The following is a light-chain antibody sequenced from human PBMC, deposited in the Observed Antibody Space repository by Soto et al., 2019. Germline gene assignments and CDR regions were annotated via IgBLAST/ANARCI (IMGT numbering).Light chain of an antibody. CDR2: DAS. V-gene: IGKV3-11*01. Sequence: EIVLTQSPANLSLSPGERATLSCRASQSVSLHLAWYQQKPGQAPRLLIYDASNRATGVPGRFSGSGSGADFSLTISSLAPEDGAIYYCQQRRDWPLTFGGGTTVDIK. CDR3: QQRRDWPLT. CDR1: QSVSLH. J-gene: IGKJ4*01.